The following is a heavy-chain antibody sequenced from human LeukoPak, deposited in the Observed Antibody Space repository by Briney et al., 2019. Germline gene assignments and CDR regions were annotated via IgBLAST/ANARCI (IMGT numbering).Heavy chain of an antibody. CDR1: GFTFGKYW. V-gene: IGHV3-48*02. Sequence: GGSLRLSCVASGFTFGKYWMSWVRQAPGKGLEWVSSISSSSSTIYYADSVKGRFTISRDNAKNSLYLQMNSLRDEDTAVYSCARVALAVAVAFDFWGQGTLVTVSS. CDR2: ISSSSSTI. D-gene: IGHD6-19*01. J-gene: IGHJ4*02. CDR3: ARVALAVAVAFDF.